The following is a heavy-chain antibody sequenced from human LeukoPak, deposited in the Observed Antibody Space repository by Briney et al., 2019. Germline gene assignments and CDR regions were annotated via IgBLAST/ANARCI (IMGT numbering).Heavy chain of an antibody. CDR1: GYSFTSYW. Sequence: GESLKISCKGSGYSFTSYWIGWVRQMPGKGLEWMGIIYPGDSDTRYSPSFQGQVTISADKSISTAYLQWSSLKASDTAMYYCARHWVDSSGYSYYFDYWGQGTLVTVSS. D-gene: IGHD3-22*01. CDR3: ARHWVDSSGYSYYFDY. CDR2: IYPGDSDT. V-gene: IGHV5-51*01. J-gene: IGHJ4*02.